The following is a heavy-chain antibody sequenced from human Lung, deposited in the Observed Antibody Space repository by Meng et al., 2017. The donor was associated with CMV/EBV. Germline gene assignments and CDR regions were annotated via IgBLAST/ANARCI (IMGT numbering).Heavy chain of an antibody. D-gene: IGHD2-2*01. CDR2: MNPNSGNT. Sequence: SVNVSCXASVYTFTSYDISWVRQAPGQGLEWMGWMNPNSGNTDSAQNFQGRVTMTRNTSISTAYMELSSLRSEDTAVHYCARAVYCIGTSCFFYPMDVWGQGTTVTVSS. CDR3: ARAVYCIGTSCFFYPMDV. J-gene: IGHJ6*02. V-gene: IGHV1-8*01. CDR1: VYTFTSYD.